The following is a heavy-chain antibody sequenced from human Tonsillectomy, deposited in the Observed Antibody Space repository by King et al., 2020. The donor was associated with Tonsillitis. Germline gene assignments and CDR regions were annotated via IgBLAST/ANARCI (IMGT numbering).Heavy chain of an antibody. CDR2: ISSSSSTI. J-gene: IGHJ4*02. CDR1: GFTFSTYS. V-gene: IGHV3-48*01. D-gene: IGHD5-12*01. CDR3: ARGPAGGGYIVATIGLDS. Sequence: VQLVESGGGLVQPGGSLRLSCAASGFTFSTYSMNWVRQAPGKGLEWVSFISSSSSTIYYADSVKGRFTISRDNAKNSLYLQMNSLRAEDTAVYYWARGPAGGGYIVATIGLDSWGQGTLVTVSS.